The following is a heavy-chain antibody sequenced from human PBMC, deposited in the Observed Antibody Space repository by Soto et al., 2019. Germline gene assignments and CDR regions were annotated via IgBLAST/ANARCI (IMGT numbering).Heavy chain of an antibody. D-gene: IGHD7-27*01. V-gene: IGHV3-30-3*01. Sequence: GESLKISCAASGFTFSSYAMHWVRQAPGKGLEWVAVISYDGSNKYYADSVKGRFTISRDNSKNTLYLQMNSLRAEDTAVYYCARDGGNWGFDYWGQGTLVTVSS. CDR2: ISYDGSNK. J-gene: IGHJ4*02. CDR3: ARDGGNWGFDY. CDR1: GFTFSSYA.